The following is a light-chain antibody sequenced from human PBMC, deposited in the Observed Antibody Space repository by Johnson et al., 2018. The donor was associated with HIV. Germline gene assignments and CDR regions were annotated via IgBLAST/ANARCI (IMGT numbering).Light chain of an antibody. V-gene: IGLV1-51*01. J-gene: IGLJ1*01. CDR3: ATWDRSLTIGGV. Sequence: QSVLSQPPSVSAAPGQKVTISCSGSSSNIGNNDVSWYQQLPGTAPKVLIYDNNKRPSGIPDRFSGSKSGTSATLGITGLQTGEEADYYCATWDRSLTIGGVFGSWTKVTVL. CDR2: DNN. CDR1: SSNIGNND.